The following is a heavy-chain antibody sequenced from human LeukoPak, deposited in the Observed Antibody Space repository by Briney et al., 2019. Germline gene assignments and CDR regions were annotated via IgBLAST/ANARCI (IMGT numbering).Heavy chain of an antibody. Sequence: SETLSLTCTVSGGYISTYYWSWIRQPPGEGLEWIGYIYYTGITNYNPSLKSRVTISVDTTKNQFSLKLTSVTAADTAVYYCARDRENHNLGVWYFDPWGLGTLVTVSS. CDR1: GGYISTYY. J-gene: IGHJ2*01. V-gene: IGHV4-59*01. CDR2: IYYTGIT. D-gene: IGHD3-16*01. CDR3: ARDRENHNLGVWYFDP.